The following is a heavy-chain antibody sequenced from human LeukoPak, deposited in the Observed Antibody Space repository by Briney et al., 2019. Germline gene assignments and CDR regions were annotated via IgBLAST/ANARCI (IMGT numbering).Heavy chain of an antibody. J-gene: IGHJ6*03. Sequence: SETLSLTCTVSGDSIIRSRYYWGWIRQPPGKGLEWFGSIYYSGSTYYNPSLKSRVTISVDTSKNQFSLKLSSVTAADTAIYYCARQGGYCSSTSCFPNYYYFYYYMDVWGKGTTVIISS. CDR2: IYYSGST. CDR3: ARQGGYCSSTSCFPNYYYFYYYMDV. V-gene: IGHV4-39*01. D-gene: IGHD2-2*03. CDR1: GDSIIRSRYY.